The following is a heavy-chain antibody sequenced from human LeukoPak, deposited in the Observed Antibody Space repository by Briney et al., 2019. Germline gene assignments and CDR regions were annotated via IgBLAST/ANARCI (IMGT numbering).Heavy chain of an antibody. CDR3: ARHVDGRPFPDFDY. J-gene: IGHJ4*02. CDR2: IYYSGST. Sequence: RTSETLSLTCTVSGGSISSYYWSWIRQPPGKGLEWIGYIYYSGSTNYNPSLKSRVTISVDTSKNQFSLKLSSVTAADTAVYYCARHVDGRPFPDFDYWGQGTLVTVSS. V-gene: IGHV4-59*08. D-gene: IGHD2-21*01. CDR1: GGSISSYY.